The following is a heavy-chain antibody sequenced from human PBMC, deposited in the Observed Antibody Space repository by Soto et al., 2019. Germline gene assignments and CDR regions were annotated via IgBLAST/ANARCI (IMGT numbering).Heavy chain of an antibody. V-gene: IGHV3-74*01. CDR1: GLTFNRYW. D-gene: IGHD2-15*01. J-gene: IGHJ5*02. CDR2: INTDGSNT. Sequence: GGSLRLSCAASGLTFNRYWMHWVRHAPGKGLVWVSHINTDGSNTNYADSVKGRFTISRDNAKSTLFLQMNSLRDEDTAVYYCAREFCSGGNCYTYYFDPWGQGIPVTAPQ. CDR3: AREFCSGGNCYTYYFDP.